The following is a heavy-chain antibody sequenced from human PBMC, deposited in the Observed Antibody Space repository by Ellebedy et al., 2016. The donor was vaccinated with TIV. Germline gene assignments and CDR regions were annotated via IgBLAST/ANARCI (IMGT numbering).Heavy chain of an antibody. Sequence: GGSLRLXXAASGFTFGTYAMSWVRQAPGKGLEWVSSITGGGEPPYYADSVKGRFTISRDNSKNTLNLQMNSLRAEDTAVYYCAKKSTYYDTLPGPSGFDRWGQGILVTVSS. CDR3: AKKSTYYDTLPGPSGFDR. J-gene: IGHJ5*02. CDR2: ITGGGEPP. CDR1: GFTFGTYA. V-gene: IGHV3-23*01. D-gene: IGHD3-9*01.